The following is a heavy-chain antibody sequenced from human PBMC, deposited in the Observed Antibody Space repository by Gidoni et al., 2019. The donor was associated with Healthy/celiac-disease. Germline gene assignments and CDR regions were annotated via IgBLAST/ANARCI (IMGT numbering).Heavy chain of an antibody. J-gene: IGHJ4*02. D-gene: IGHD3-22*01. CDR3: ARDPSSMIVVVIMYYFDY. CDR2: ISYDGSNK. CDR1: GFTFSRYD. V-gene: IGHV3-30-3*01. Sequence: QVQLVESGGGVVQPGRSLRLAWAPPGFTFSRYDMHWVRQTPGKGLEWVAVISYDGSNKYYADSVKGRFTISRDNSKNTLYLQTNSLRAEDTAVYYCARDPSSMIVVVIMYYFDYWGQGTLVTVSS.